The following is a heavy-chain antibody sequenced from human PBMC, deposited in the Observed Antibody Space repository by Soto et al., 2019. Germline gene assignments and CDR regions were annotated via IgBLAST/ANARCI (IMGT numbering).Heavy chain of an antibody. CDR3: ARDQSGYDSGLSY. CDR1: GYTFTGYY. Sequence: ASVKVSCKASGYTFTGYYLHWVRQAPGQGLEWMGWINPNSGGTNYAQKFQGWVTMTRDTSISTAYMELSRLRSDDTAVYYCARDQSGYDSGLSYWGQGTLVPVSS. D-gene: IGHD5-12*01. J-gene: IGHJ1*01. CDR2: INPNSGGT. V-gene: IGHV1-2*04.